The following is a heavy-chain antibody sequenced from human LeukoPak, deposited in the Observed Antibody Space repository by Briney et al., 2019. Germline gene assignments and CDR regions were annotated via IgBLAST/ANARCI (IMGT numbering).Heavy chain of an antibody. Sequence: ASVTVSCKASGYTFTGYYMHWVRQAPGKGLEWMGWINPNSGGTNYAQKFQGRVTMTRDTSISTAYMELSRLRSDDTAVYYCARGPTWSGYVFALDYWGQGTLGTVSS. J-gene: IGHJ4*02. CDR2: INPNSGGT. V-gene: IGHV1-2*02. CDR1: GYTFTGYY. D-gene: IGHD5-12*01. CDR3: ARGPTWSGYVFALDY.